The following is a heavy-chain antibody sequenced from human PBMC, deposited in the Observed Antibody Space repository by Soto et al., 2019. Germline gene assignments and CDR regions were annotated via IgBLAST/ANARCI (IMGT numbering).Heavy chain of an antibody. D-gene: IGHD5-18*01. J-gene: IGHJ4*02. V-gene: IGHV2-5*02. CDR1: GFSLSANGVA. Sequence: QSTLKESGPTIVKPTQTVTLTCAVSGFSLSANGVAVGWIRQSPGQALEWLALIYWDDDRRYSPSLAARLTISKDTSRNQVVLTMTNVHPVDTGTYFCAKQKQTGYRLFDTWGRGTLVTVSS. CDR3: AKQKQTGYRLFDT. CDR2: IYWDDDR.